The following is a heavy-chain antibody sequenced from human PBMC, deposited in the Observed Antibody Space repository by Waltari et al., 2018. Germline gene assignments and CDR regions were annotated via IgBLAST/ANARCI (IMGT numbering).Heavy chain of an antibody. CDR3: ATPFCGGGRCGGFDY. J-gene: IGHJ4*02. CDR1: GFDFTIHC. CDR2: IYPGDSDT. V-gene: IGHV5-51*01. Sequence: QLVRSGAEERRPGPARKCTCPVSGFDFTIHCNGWVRRVPGKGLEWMGIIYPGDSDTRYSPSFQGQVTISADKSISTAYLQWSSLKASDTAMYYCATPFCGGGRCGGFDYWGQGTLVTVSS. D-gene: IGHD2-15*01.